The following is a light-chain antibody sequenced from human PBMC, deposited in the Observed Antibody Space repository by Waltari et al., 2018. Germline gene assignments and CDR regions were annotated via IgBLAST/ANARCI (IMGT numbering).Light chain of an antibody. J-gene: IGLJ3*02. V-gene: IGLV2-23*01. Sequence: QSALTQPASVSASPGQSITISCTGTSSDVGSHDLVSWYQQFPGKAPKLIIYDGNKRPSRVSNRFSGVQSGNTATLTISGLQAEDEADYYCCSDEGDNTWVFGGGTKVTVL. CDR2: DGN. CDR1: SSDVGSHDL. CDR3: CSDEGDNTWV.